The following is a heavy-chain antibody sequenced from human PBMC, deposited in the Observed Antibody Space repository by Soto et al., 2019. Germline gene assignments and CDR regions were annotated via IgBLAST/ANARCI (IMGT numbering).Heavy chain of an antibody. V-gene: IGHV1-2*02. D-gene: IGHD5-12*01. CDR1: GYTFTGYY. CDR2: INPNSGGT. Sequence: ASVKVSCKASGYTFTGYYMHWVRQAPGQGLEWMGWINPNSGGTNYAQKFQGRVTMTRDTSISTAYMELSRLRSDATAVYYCARDSARTCRWLQSNRLDPWGQGTLVTVSS. CDR3: ARDSARTCRWLQSNRLDP. J-gene: IGHJ5*02.